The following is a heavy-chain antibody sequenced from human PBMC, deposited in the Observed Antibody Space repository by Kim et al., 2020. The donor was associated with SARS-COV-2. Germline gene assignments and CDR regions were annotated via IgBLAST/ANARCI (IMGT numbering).Heavy chain of an antibody. V-gene: IGHV3-23*01. D-gene: IGHD1-26*01. CDR3: AKSTWVGATTSFDY. J-gene: IGHJ4*02. Sequence: ADSVKGRFPISRDNSKNTLYLQMNSLRAEDTAVYYCAKSTWVGATTSFDYWGQGTLVTVSS.